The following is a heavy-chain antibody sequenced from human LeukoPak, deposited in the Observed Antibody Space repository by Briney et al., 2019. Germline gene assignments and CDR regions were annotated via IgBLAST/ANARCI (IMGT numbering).Heavy chain of an antibody. J-gene: IGHJ3*02. CDR1: GGSITSDTYY. Sequence: SETLSLTCTVSGGSITSDTYYWNWIRQPAGKGLEWIGHISNTGSTNYNPSLKSRVTISIDTSKNQFSLKLSSVTAADTAVYYCARDLFVVTRRDAFDTWGQGTMVTVSS. CDR3: ARDLFVVTRRDAFDT. V-gene: IGHV4-61*09. CDR2: ISNTGST. D-gene: IGHD4-23*01.